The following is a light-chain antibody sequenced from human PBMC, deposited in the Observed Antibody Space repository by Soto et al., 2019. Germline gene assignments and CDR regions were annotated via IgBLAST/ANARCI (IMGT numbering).Light chain of an antibody. V-gene: IGKV3-20*01. CDR3: QQYDSSPRT. CDR2: GAS. J-gene: IGKJ1*01. Sequence: EIVLTQSPGTLSLSPGERATLSCRASHSVSSSYLAWYQQKPGQAPSLLIYGASNRATGIPDRFSGSGSGTAFTLTISRLEPEDFAVYYCQQYDSSPRTFGQGTKVEI. CDR1: HSVSSSY.